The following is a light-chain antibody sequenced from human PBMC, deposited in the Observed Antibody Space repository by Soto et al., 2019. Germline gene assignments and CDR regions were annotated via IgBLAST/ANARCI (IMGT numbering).Light chain of an antibody. CDR1: QVIGNY. J-gene: IGKJ5*01. CDR2: GAY. Sequence: DIQMTQSPSSLSASVGDRVTITCRASQVIGNYLAWYQQKPGKVPKLLIYGAYTLQSGVPSRFSGSGSGTDFTLTITRLEPEDSAVYFCQQYTGPPTTFGQGTRLEI. V-gene: IGKV1-27*01. CDR3: QQYTGPPTT.